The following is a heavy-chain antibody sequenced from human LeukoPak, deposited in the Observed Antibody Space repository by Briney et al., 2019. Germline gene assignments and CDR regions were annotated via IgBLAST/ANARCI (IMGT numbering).Heavy chain of an antibody. D-gene: IGHD6-19*01. Sequence: ETSETLSLTCTVSGGSISSYYGSWIRQPPGKGLEWIGHIYYSGSTNYNPSLKSRVTIPVDTPKNQFSLKLSSVTAADTAVYYCARFHDVAEAGSWFDCWGQGTLVTVSS. V-gene: IGHV4-59*01. CDR3: ARFHDVAEAGSWFDC. CDR1: GGSISSYY. J-gene: IGHJ5*01. CDR2: IYYSGST.